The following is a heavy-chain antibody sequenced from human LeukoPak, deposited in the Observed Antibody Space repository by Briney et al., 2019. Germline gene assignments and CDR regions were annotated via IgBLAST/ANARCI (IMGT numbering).Heavy chain of an antibody. CDR1: GFTFSRYS. CDR2: ISSSSSTI. CDR3: ARSHDYGGNPMDDFDY. Sequence: GGSLRLSCAASGFTFSRYSMNWVRQAPGKGLEWVSYISSSSSTIYYADSVKGRFTFSRDNAKNSLYLQMISLRAEDTAVYYCARSHDYGGNPMDDFDYWGQGTLVTVSS. D-gene: IGHD4-23*01. J-gene: IGHJ4*02. V-gene: IGHV3-48*04.